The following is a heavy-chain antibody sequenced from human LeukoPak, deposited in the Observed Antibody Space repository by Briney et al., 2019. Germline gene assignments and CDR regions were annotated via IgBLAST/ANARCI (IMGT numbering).Heavy chain of an antibody. V-gene: IGHV3-30*04. D-gene: IGHD3-3*01. J-gene: IGHJ4*02. CDR2: ISYDGSNK. CDR3: ARCGRRYYDFWSGYYSFDY. CDR1: GFTFSRYA. Sequence: PGGSLRLSCAASGFTFSRYAMHWVRQAPGKGLEWVAVISYDGSNKYYADSVKGRFTISRDNSKNTLYLQMNSLRAEDTAVYYCARCGRRYYDFWSGYYSFDYWGQGTLVTVSS.